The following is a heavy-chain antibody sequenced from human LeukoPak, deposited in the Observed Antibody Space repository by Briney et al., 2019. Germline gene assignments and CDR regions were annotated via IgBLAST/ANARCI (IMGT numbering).Heavy chain of an antibody. Sequence: SETLSLTCSVSGGSISSSSYYWGWIRQPPGKGLEWIGSIYYSGSTYYNPSLKSRVTISVDTSKNQFSLKLSSVTAADTAVYYCARLHKSIAVADYYFDYWGQGTLVTVSS. D-gene: IGHD6-19*01. J-gene: IGHJ4*02. CDR3: ARLHKSIAVADYYFDY. CDR2: IYYSGST. CDR1: GGSISSSSYY. V-gene: IGHV4-39*01.